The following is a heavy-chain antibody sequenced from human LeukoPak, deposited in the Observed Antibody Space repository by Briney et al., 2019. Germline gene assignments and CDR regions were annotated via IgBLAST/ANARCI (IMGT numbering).Heavy chain of an antibody. V-gene: IGHV1-2*02. CDR3: TRDPPIDYYDSSGYGRGGYYYGLDV. D-gene: IGHD3-22*01. CDR1: VYTFTGYY. J-gene: IGHJ6*02. CDR2: INPNTGGT. Sequence: ASVKVSCKASVYTFTGYYIHWVRQAPGQGLEWMGWINPNTGGTNYAQRFQGRVTMTRDTSISTTYMELSRLRSDDTAMYYCTRDPPIDYYDSSGYGRGGYYYGLDVWGQGTTVTVSS.